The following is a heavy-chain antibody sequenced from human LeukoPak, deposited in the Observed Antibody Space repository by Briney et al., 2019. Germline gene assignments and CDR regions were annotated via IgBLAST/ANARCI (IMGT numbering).Heavy chain of an antibody. CDR1: GYSFTSYW. CDR3: ARVRSSGWRPKNFDY. CDR2: IYPGDSDT. J-gene: IGHJ4*02. Sequence: GESLKISCKGSGYSFTSYWIGWVRQMPGKGLEWMGIIYPGDSDTRCSPSFQGQVTISADKSISTAYLQWSSLKASDTAMYYCARVRSSGWRPKNFDYWGQGTLVTVSS. V-gene: IGHV5-51*01. D-gene: IGHD6-19*01.